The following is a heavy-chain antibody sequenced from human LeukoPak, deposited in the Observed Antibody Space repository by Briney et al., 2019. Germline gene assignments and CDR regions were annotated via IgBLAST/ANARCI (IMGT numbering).Heavy chain of an antibody. Sequence: ASVKVSCKASGYTFTGYYMHWVRQAPGQGLEWMGWINPNSGGTNYAQKFQGRVTMTRDMSTSTAHMELSSLRSEDTAVYYCAAGDSSGYYPSYFDYWGQGTLVTVSS. CDR3: AAGDSSGYYPSYFDY. V-gene: IGHV1-2*02. CDR2: INPNSGGT. CDR1: GYTFTGYY. D-gene: IGHD3-22*01. J-gene: IGHJ4*02.